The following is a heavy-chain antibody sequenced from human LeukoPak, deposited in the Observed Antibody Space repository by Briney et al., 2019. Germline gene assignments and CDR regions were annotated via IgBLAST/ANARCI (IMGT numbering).Heavy chain of an antibody. CDR3: ARGRVVGATSSPAW. CDR2: INHSGSN. V-gene: IGHV4-34*01. CDR1: GGSFSGYY. Sequence: SETLSLTCAVYGGSFSGYYWNWIRQPLGKGLEWIGEINHSGSNNYNPSLKSRVTISVDTSKNQFSLKLSSVTAADTAVYYCARGRVVGATSSPAWWGQGTLVTVSS. J-gene: IGHJ4*02. D-gene: IGHD1-26*01.